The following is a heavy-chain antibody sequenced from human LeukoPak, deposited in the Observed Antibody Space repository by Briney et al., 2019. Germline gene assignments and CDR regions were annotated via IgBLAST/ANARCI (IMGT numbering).Heavy chain of an antibody. J-gene: IGHJ4*02. V-gene: IGHV1-2*02. Sequence: ASVKVSCKTSGYTFTGYYMHWVRQPPAQGLEWMGCINPNTGGTNCAQKFQGRVTMTSDTSISTAYMELSSLKSDDTAMYYCARAPMIVVVFPPRLDFWGQGTLVTVSS. CDR1: GYTFTGYY. CDR2: INPNTGGT. D-gene: IGHD3-22*01. CDR3: ARAPMIVVVFPPRLDF.